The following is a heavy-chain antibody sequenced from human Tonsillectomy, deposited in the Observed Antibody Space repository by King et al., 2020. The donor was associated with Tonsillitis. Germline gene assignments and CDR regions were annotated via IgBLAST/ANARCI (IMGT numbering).Heavy chain of an antibody. J-gene: IGHJ4*02. D-gene: IGHD1-26*01. V-gene: IGHV3-21*01. CDR1: GFTFSSYS. Sequence: VQLVESGGGLVKPGGSLRLSCAASGFTFSSYSMNWVRQAPGKGLEWVSSISSSSSYIYYADSVKGRFTISRDNAKNSLYLQMNSLRAEDTAVYYCARVGRGSYYIDYWGQGTLVTVSS. CDR2: ISSSSSYI. CDR3: ARVGRGSYYIDY.